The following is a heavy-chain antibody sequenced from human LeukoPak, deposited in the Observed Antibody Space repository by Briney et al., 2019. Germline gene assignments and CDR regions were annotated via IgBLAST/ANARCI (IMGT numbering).Heavy chain of an antibody. CDR1: GFTFSTYW. Sequence: GGSLRLSCAASGFTFSTYWMSWVRQAPGKELEWVANIRGDGGKRNYVDSVKGRFTISRDNAKSSLYLQMNSLRAEDTAMYYCARDWGGEGRPTDYWGQGTLVTVSS. V-gene: IGHV3-7*01. D-gene: IGHD3-16*01. CDR3: ARDWGGEGRPTDY. J-gene: IGHJ4*02. CDR2: IRGDGGKR.